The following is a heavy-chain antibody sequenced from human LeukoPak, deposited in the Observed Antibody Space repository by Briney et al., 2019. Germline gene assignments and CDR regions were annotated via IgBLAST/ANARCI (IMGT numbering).Heavy chain of an antibody. CDR2: IGAAGDT. CDR3: VRGIIGTSYDYIWGRYRPYYFDY. J-gene: IGHJ4*02. Sequence: GGSLRLSCEASGFTFSIYDMYWVRQPSGKGLECVPSIGAAGDTYYPDSVKGRFTISRENGRNSLYLQMNSLRVGDTAVYFCVRGIIGTSYDYIWGRYRPYYFDYWGQGIQVTVSS. D-gene: IGHD3-16*02. CDR1: GFTFSIYD. V-gene: IGHV3-13*01.